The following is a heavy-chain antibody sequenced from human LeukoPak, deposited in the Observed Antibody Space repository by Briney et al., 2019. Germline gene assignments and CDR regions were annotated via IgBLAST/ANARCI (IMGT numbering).Heavy chain of an antibody. J-gene: IGHJ4*02. V-gene: IGHV4-59*01. CDR3: ARPEAYCGGDCYIFDY. Sequence: SETLSLTCTVSGGSISSYYWSWIRQPPGKGLEWIGYIYYSGSTNYNPSLKSRVTISVDTSKNQFSLKLSSVTAADTAVYYCARPEAYCGGDCYIFDYWGQGTLVTDSS. CDR2: IYYSGST. D-gene: IGHD2-21*02. CDR1: GGSISSYY.